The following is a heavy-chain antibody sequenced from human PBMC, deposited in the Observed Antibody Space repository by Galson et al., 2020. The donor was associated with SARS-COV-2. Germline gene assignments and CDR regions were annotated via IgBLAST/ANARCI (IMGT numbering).Heavy chain of an antibody. J-gene: IGHJ4*02. D-gene: IGHD6-19*01. V-gene: IGHV4-31*03. CDR1: GGSISSGGYY. CDR2: LYYSGST. CDR3: ARVGYSSGWYVFDY. Sequence: ETSETLSLTCTVSGGSISSGGYYWSWIRQHPGKGLEWIGYLYYSGSTYYNPSLKSRVTISVDTSKNQFSLKLSSVTAADTAVYYCARVGYSSGWYVFDYWGQGTLVTVSS.